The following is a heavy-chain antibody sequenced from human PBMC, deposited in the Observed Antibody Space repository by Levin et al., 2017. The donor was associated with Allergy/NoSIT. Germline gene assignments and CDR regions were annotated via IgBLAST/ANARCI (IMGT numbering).Heavy chain of an antibody. CDR2: IYYSGST. J-gene: IGHJ4*02. CDR3: AREASGSYYFDY. V-gene: IGHV4-59*01. D-gene: IGHD1-26*01. Sequence: SQTLSLTCTVSGGSISSYYWSWIRQPPGKGLEWIGYIYYSGSTNYNPSLKSRVTISVDTSKNQFSLKLSSVTAADTAVYYCAREASGSYYFDYWGQGTLVTVSS. CDR1: GGSISSYY.